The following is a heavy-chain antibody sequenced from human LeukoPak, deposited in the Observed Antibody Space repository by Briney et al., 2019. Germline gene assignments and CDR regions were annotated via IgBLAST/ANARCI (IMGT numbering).Heavy chain of an antibody. CDR1: ADSISGYS. CDR3: ARGLYSSTYYFYYMDV. CDR2: FYTSGSI. V-gene: IGHV4-4*07. J-gene: IGHJ6*03. Sequence: NPSETLSLTCTVSADSISGYSWNWVRQPAGKGQEWIGRFYTSGSINYNPSLKSRVTVSVDTSKNQFSLEMTSVTAADTAVYYCARGLYSSTYYFYYMDVWGKGTTVTVSS. D-gene: IGHD6-13*01.